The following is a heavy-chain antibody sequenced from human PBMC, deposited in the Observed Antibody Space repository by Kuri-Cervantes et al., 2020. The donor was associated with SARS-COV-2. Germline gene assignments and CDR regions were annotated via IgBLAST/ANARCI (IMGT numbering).Heavy chain of an antibody. CDR3: ARVVTMIRGVGWFDP. D-gene: IGHD3-10*01. V-gene: IGHV4-4*07. Sequence: SETLSLTSTVSGGSIRRYYRSWIRQPAGKGLEWIGQIYTRGSISYNPSLKSRVSMSVDPSKNQLSLKLTSVTAADTAVYYCARVVTMIRGVGWFDPWGQGTRVTVSS. CDR1: GGSIRRYY. CDR2: IYTRGSI. J-gene: IGHJ5*02.